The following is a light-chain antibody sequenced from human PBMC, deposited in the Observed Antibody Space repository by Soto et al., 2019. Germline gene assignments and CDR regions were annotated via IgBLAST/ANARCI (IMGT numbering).Light chain of an antibody. V-gene: IGKV2-30*02. Sequence: DVVMTQSPLSLPVTLGQPASISCTSSQSLIHSDGSTYLSWFQQRPGQSPRRLIYEVSDRDSGVPDRLGGSGSGTDFTLKMSRVEAEDVGVYYCMQGKHWPWPFGGGAEVESK. CDR2: EVS. CDR1: QSLIHSDGSTY. J-gene: IGKJ4*02. CDR3: MQGKHWPWP.